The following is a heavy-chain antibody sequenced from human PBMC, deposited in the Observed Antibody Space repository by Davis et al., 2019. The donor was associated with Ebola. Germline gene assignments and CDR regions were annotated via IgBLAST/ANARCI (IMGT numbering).Heavy chain of an antibody. V-gene: IGHV3-23*01. CDR2: LGTSADT. Sequence: GESLKISCAASGFIFRSYVISWVRQAPGKGLEWVSTLGTSADTYYADSVKGRFTISRDNSRGTLYLQMNSLRVEDSAIYYCVKDSSNIWFDIWGQGTLVTVSS. CDR1: GFIFRSYV. D-gene: IGHD2/OR15-2a*01. J-gene: IGHJ3*02. CDR3: VKDSSNIWFDI.